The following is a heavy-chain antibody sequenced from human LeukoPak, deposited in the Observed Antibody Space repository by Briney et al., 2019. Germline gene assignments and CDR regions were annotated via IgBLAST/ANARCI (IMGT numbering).Heavy chain of an antibody. J-gene: IGHJ1*01. D-gene: IGHD3-3*01. CDR1: GGSFSGYY. V-gene: IGHV4-34*01. CDR3: GRGDYDFWSGDYTGEYFQH. Sequence: SETLSLTCAVDGGSFSGYYWSWIRQPPGKGLEWIGEINHSGSTNYNPSLKSRGTISVDTSKNQFFLKLGSETAADTAVYYCGRGDYDFWSGDYTGEYFQHWGQGTLVTVSS. CDR2: INHSGST.